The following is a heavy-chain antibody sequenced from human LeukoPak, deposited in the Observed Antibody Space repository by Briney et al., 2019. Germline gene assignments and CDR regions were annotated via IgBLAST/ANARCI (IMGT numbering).Heavy chain of an antibody. CDR3: ARVQVGATTYYYYYMDV. CDR1: GGSISSYY. D-gene: IGHD1-26*01. Sequence: KSSETLSLTCTVSGGSISSYYWSWIRQPPGKGLEWIGYIYYSGSTNYNPSLKSRVTISVDTSKNQFSLKLSSVTAADTAVYYCARVQVGATTYYYYYMDVWGKGTTVTVSS. V-gene: IGHV4-59*01. J-gene: IGHJ6*03. CDR2: IYYSGST.